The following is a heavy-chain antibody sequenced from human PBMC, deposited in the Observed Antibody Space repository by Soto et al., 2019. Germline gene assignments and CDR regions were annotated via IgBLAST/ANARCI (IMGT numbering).Heavy chain of an antibody. CDR3: ASGDCIAVVEYYYYGMDV. J-gene: IGHJ6*02. Sequence: GASVKVSCKSSGYTFTSYGISWVRQAPGQGLEWMGWISAYNGNTNYAQKLQGRVTMTTDASTSTAYMELRSLRSEDTAVYYCASGDCIAVVEYYYYGMDVWGQGTTVTVSS. CDR1: GYTFTSYG. CDR2: ISAYNGNT. D-gene: IGHD6-19*01. V-gene: IGHV1-18*01.